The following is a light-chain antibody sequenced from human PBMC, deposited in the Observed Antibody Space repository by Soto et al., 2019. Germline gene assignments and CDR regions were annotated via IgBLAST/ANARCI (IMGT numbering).Light chain of an antibody. Sequence: EIVLTQSPATVSLSPVDRSTLSCRASQSVSSYLAWYQQKPGQAPRLLIYDASNRATGIPARFSGSGSGTDFTLTISSLEPEDFAVYYCQQRSNWPLTFGGGTKVDIK. V-gene: IGKV3-11*01. CDR1: QSVSSY. J-gene: IGKJ4*01. CDR2: DAS. CDR3: QQRSNWPLT.